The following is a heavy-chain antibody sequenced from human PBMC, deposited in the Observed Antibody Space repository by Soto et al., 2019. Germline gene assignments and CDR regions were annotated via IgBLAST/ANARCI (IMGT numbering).Heavy chain of an antibody. Sequence: GGSLRLSCTASGFTFGDYVMSWFRQAPGKGLEWVGFIRSKAFGVTTEYAASVKGRFTISRDDSKSIAYLQMSGLKTEDTAVYYCTRALLQYCSGGSCFSPSLYWGQGTLVTAPQ. D-gene: IGHD2-15*01. CDR2: IRSKAFGVTT. CDR3: TRALLQYCSGGSCFSPSLY. CDR1: GFTFGDYV. V-gene: IGHV3-49*03. J-gene: IGHJ4*02.